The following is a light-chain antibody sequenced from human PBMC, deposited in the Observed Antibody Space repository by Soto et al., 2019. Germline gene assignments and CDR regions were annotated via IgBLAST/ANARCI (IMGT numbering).Light chain of an antibody. CDR1: STNVGSYDY. Sequence: QSVLTQPPSASGSPGQSVTISCAGSSTNVGSYDYVSWYRQHPGQAPKLLIYEVTKRPSGVPDRFSGSKSGNTASLTVSGLQAEDEADYYCSSFVGVNSYVFGTGTKVTVL. CDR2: EVT. J-gene: IGLJ1*01. V-gene: IGLV2-8*01. CDR3: SSFVGVNSYV.